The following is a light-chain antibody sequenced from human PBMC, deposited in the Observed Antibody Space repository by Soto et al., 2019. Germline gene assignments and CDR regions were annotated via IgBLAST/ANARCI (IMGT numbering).Light chain of an antibody. CDR1: QSVSNY. CDR3: QQYNNWPPWT. Sequence: EIVLTQSPGTLSLSPGERATLSCRASQSVSNYVAWYQQKPGQAPRLLIYGASTRATGIPARFSGSGSGTEFTLTISSLQSEDFAVYYCQQYNNWPPWTFGQGTRWIS. J-gene: IGKJ1*01. V-gene: IGKV3D-15*01. CDR2: GAS.